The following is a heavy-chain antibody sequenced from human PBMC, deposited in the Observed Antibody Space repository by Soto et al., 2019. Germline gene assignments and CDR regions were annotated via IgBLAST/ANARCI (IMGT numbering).Heavy chain of an antibody. J-gene: IGHJ6*02. V-gene: IGHV3-48*01. CDR3: AREPHGSGSYGYYYYYGMDV. CDR1: GFTFSSYS. CDR2: ISSSSSTI. D-gene: IGHD3-10*01. Sequence: EVQLVESGGGLVQPGGSLRLSCAASGFTFSSYSMNWVRQAPGKGLEWVSYISSSSSTIYYADSVKGRFTISRDNAKNALYLQMNSLRAEDTSVYYCAREPHGSGSYGYYYYYGMDVWGQGTTVTVSS.